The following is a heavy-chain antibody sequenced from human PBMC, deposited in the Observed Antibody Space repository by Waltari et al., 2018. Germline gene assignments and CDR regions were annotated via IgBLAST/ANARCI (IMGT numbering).Heavy chain of an antibody. D-gene: IGHD3-22*01. CDR1: GGTFTSDS. CDR2: IMPDISET. CDR3: AGGDGGYYYHKLDV. Sequence: QVQLEQSGAEAKKPGSSVRVSCRASGGTFTSDSVNWVRPAPGKGLEWMGRIMPDISETNYAVKFQGRITIVADQSTGAVYMELSSLRPDDTAVYYCAGGDGGYYYHKLDVWGQGTAVTVSS. J-gene: IGHJ6*02. V-gene: IGHV1-69*02.